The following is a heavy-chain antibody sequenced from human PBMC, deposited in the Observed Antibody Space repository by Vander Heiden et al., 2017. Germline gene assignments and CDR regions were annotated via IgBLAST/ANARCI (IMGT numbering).Heavy chain of an antibody. Sequence: QVQLQVSGPGLVKPSETLSLTCTVPGCPISSYYWSWIRQPPGKGLEWIGYIYYSGSTNYNPSLKSRVTISVDTSKNQFSLKLSSVTAADTAVYYCARDGDGDPNWFDPWGQGTLVTVSS. D-gene: IGHD4-17*01. CDR2: IYYSGST. J-gene: IGHJ5*02. V-gene: IGHV4-59*01. CDR3: ARDGDGDPNWFDP. CDR1: GCPISSYY.